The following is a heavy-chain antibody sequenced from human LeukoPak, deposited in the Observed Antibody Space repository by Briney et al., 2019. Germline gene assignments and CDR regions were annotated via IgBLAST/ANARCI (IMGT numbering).Heavy chain of an antibody. CDR1: GFTFNNYA. V-gene: IGHV3-23*01. CDR2: ISDSRSST. D-gene: IGHD2-8*01. Sequence: GGCLRLSCAASGFTFNNYAMSWVRPAPGKGLEWVSAISDSRSSTYYADSIKGRFTISRDNSKNTLYLQMNSLRAEDTAVYYCAKAGGVGYYFDYWGQGTLVTVSS. CDR3: AKAGGVGYYFDY. J-gene: IGHJ4*02.